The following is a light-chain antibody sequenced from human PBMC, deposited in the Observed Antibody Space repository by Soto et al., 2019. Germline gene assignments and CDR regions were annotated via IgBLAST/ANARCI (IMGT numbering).Light chain of an antibody. CDR1: HRLSASD. CDR3: QQYGSSPLIT. J-gene: IGKJ5*01. Sequence: EIVFTQSPGTLSLSPGQRATLSFMSIHRLSASDIAWYQQKPGQAPKFLIYGVSSRATGIPDRFSGSGSGTDFTLTISRLEPEDFAVYHCQQYGSSPLITFGQGTRLEIK. CDR2: GVS. V-gene: IGKV3-20*01.